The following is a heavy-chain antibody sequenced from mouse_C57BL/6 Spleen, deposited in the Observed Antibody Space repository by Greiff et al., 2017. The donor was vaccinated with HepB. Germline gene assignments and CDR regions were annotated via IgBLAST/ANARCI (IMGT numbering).Heavy chain of an antibody. CDR1: GYTFTDYY. CDR3: ARRWVPFDY. J-gene: IGHJ2*01. Sequence: EVQLQQSGPELVKPGASVKISCKASGYTFTDYYMNWVKQSHGKSLEWIGDINPNNGGTSYNQKFKGKATLPVEKSSSTAYMELRSLTSEDSAVYYCARRWVPFDYWGQGTTLTVSS. CDR2: INPNNGGT. D-gene: IGHD1-1*02. V-gene: IGHV1-26*01.